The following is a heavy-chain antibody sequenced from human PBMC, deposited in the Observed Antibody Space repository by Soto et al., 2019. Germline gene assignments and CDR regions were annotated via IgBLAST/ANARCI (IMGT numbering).Heavy chain of an antibody. CDR1: GFTFGDSY. V-gene: IGHV3-11*06. D-gene: IGHD2-15*01. CDR3: VRGGGGGLFDP. J-gene: IGHJ5*02. CDR2: ISPGSRYP. Sequence: VGSLRLSCAVSGFTFGDSYMSWIRRAPGKGLEWLSYISPGSRYPAYADSVKGRFTISRDNAKRSLYLQMMSLTAEDTAIYYCVRGGGGGLFDPWGQGTMVTVSS.